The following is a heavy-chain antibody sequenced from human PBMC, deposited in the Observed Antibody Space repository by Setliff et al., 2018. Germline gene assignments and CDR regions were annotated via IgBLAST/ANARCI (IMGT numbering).Heavy chain of an antibody. Sequence: PSETLSLTCTVSGGSISSHYWSWIRQPPGKGLEWIGSIYYSGSTNYNPSLKSRVTISVDTSKNQFSLKLSSVTAADTAVYYCARVLEDTVVVPAALFDYWGQGTLVTVSS. V-gene: IGHV4-59*11. CDR1: GGSISSHY. CDR3: ARVLEDTVVVPAALFDY. D-gene: IGHD2-2*01. J-gene: IGHJ4*02. CDR2: IYYSGST.